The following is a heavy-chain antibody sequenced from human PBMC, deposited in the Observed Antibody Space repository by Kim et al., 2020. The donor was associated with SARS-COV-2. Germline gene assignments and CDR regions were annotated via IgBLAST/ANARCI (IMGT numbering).Heavy chain of an antibody. V-gene: IGHV4-4*07. J-gene: IGHJ6*03. CDR1: GGSISSYY. Sequence: SETLSLTCTVSGGSISSYYWSWIRQPAGKGLEWIGRIYTSGSTNYNPSLKSRVTMSVDTSKNQFSLKLSSVTAADTAVYYCARDRAAGYYYYYMDVWGKGTTVTVSS. D-gene: IGHD6-13*01. CDR3: ARDRAAGYYYYYMDV. CDR2: IYTSGST.